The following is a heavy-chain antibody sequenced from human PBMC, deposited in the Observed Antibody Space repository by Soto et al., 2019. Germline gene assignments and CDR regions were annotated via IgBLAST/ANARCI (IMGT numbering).Heavy chain of an antibody. Sequence: SVKVSCKASGGTFSSYAISWVRQAPGQGLEWMGGIIPIFGTANYAQKFQGRVTITADESTSTAYMELSSLRSEDTAVYYCAGGQLVNYYYYYGMDVWGQGTTVTVSS. V-gene: IGHV1-69*01. D-gene: IGHD6-13*01. CDR3: AGGQLVNYYYYYGMDV. J-gene: IGHJ6*02. CDR1: GGTFSSYA. CDR2: IIPIFGTA.